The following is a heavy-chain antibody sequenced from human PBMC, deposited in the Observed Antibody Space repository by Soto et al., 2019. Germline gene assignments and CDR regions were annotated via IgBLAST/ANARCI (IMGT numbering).Heavy chain of an antibody. CDR2: IYYSGSI. Sequence: QLQLQESGPGLMKPSETLSLTCSVSGGSISSSSYYWGWIRQPPGKGLEWIGSIYYSGSIYYNPYLKSRVTISVDTSKNQFSLKLSSVTAAETAVYYCARQSSGWYNWFDPWGQGTLVTVSP. CDR1: GGSISSSSYY. D-gene: IGHD6-19*01. J-gene: IGHJ5*02. CDR3: ARQSSGWYNWFDP. V-gene: IGHV4-39*01.